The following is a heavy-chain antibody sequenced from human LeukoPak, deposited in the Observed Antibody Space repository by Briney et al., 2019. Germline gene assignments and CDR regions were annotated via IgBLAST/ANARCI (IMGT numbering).Heavy chain of an antibody. CDR2: INPNSGGT. J-gene: IGHJ5*02. D-gene: IGHD3-9*01. CDR1: GGTFSSYA. Sequence: VASVKVSCKASGGTFSSYAISWVRQAPGQGLEWMGWINPNSGGTNYAQKFQGRVTMTRDTSISTAYMELSRLRSDDTAVYYCARVADFDWLFSTRCWFDPWGQGTLVTVSS. V-gene: IGHV1-2*02. CDR3: ARVADFDWLFSTRCWFDP.